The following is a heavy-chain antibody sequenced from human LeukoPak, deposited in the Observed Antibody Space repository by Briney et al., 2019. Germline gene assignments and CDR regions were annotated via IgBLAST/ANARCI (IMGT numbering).Heavy chain of an antibody. CDR3: ARERSSGWYTYWYFDL. CDR2: ISAYNGNT. Sequence: ASVKVSCKASGYTFTGYYMHWVRQAPGQGLEWMGWISAYNGNTNYAQKLQGRVTMTTDTSTSTAYMELRSLRSDDTAVYYCARERSSGWYTYWYFDLWGRGTLVTVSS. D-gene: IGHD6-19*01. V-gene: IGHV1-18*04. CDR1: GYTFTGYY. J-gene: IGHJ2*01.